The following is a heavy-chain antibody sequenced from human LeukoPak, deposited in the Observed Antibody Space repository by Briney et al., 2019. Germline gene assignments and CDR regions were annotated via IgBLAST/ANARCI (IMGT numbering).Heavy chain of an antibody. CDR3: AKDRLGAVAEYPDY. J-gene: IGHJ4*02. V-gene: IGHV3-23*01. Sequence: GGSLRLSCAASGFTFSSYSMNWARQAPGKGLEWVSSITVNGDGTNYADAVKGRFTISRDNSKNTVYLQMNSLRADDTAKYYCAKDRLGAVAEYPDYWGQGTLVTVSS. CDR1: GFTFSSYS. CDR2: ITVNGDGT. D-gene: IGHD6-19*01.